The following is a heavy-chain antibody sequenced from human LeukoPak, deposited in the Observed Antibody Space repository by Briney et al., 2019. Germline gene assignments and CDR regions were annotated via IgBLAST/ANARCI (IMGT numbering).Heavy chain of an antibody. CDR3: ARGRGETHLYYYYYMDV. V-gene: IGHV3-7*01. D-gene: IGHD3-3*01. CDR1: GFTFSSYW. CDR2: IKQDGSEK. J-gene: IGHJ6*03. Sequence: SGGSLRLSCAASGFTFSSYWMSWVRQAPGKGLEWVANIKQDGSEKYYVDSVKGRFTISRDNAKNSLYLQMNSLRAEDTAVYYCARGRGETHLYYYYYMDVWGKGTTVTVSS.